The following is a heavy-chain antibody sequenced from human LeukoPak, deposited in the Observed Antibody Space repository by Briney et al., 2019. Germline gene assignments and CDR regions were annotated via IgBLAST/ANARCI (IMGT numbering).Heavy chain of an antibody. CDR3: ARSADGYTCGHFDF. V-gene: IGHV1-2*02. CDR2: INPNTGDT. D-gene: IGHD5-18*01. J-gene: IGHJ4*02. Sequence: ASVKVSCKASGYTFTAYYMHWVRQAPGQGLEWMGWINPNTGDTNYAQNFQGRVTMNRDTSISTAYMELSSLSSDDTAVYYCARSADGYTCGHFDFWGQGTLVTVSS. CDR1: GYTFTAYY.